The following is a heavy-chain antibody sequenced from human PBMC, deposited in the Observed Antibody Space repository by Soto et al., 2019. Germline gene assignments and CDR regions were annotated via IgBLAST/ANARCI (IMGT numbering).Heavy chain of an antibody. Sequence: GSGPTLVNPTQTLTLTCTFSGFSLSTSGVGVGWIRQPPGKALEWLALIYWDDDKRYSPSLKGRLTITKDTSKNQVVLTMTNMDPVDTATYYFSHTSGTEAHFDFWGQGTLVTVSS. D-gene: IGHD1-1*01. CDR1: GFSLSTSGVG. CDR2: IYWDDDK. J-gene: IGHJ4*02. V-gene: IGHV2-5*02. CDR3: SHTSGTEAHFDF.